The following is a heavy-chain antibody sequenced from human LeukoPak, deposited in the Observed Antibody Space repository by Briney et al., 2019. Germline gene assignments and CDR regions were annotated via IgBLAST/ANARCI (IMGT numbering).Heavy chain of an antibody. V-gene: IGHV1-69*13. J-gene: IGHJ3*02. D-gene: IGHD2-21*01. CDR2: IVPIFGTA. Sequence: ASVKVSCKASGGTFSSYAISWVRQAPGQGLEWMGGIVPIFGTANYAQEFQGRVTITADESTSTAYMELSSLRSEDTAVYYCARGRGDGIVVVIATPVDAFDIWGQGTMVTVSS. CDR1: GGTFSSYA. CDR3: ARGRGDGIVVVIATPVDAFDI.